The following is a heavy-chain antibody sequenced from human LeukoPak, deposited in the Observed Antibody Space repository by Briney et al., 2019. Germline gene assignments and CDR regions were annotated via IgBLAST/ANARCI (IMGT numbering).Heavy chain of an antibody. CDR1: GYTFTSYY. CDR3: AREIYSGYDSYYYYGMDV. J-gene: IGHJ6*02. D-gene: IGHD5-12*01. Sequence: ASVKVSCKASGYTFTSYYMHWVRQAPGQGLEWMGIINPSGGSTNYAQKFQGRVTITADESTSTAYMELSSLRSEDTAVYYCAREIYSGYDSYYYYGMDVWGQGTTVTVSS. CDR2: INPSGGST. V-gene: IGHV1-46*01.